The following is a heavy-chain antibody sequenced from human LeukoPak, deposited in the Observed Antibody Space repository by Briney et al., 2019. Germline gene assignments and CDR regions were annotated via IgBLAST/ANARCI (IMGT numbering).Heavy chain of an antibody. D-gene: IGHD3-3*01. J-gene: IGHJ5*02. Sequence: GGSLRLSCAASGFTFSSYWMSWVRQAPGKGLEWVANIKQDGSEKYYVVSVKGRFTISRDNAKNSLYLQMNSLRAEDTAVYYCARDLVGSYHDSWFRGPSSWFDPWGQGTLVTVSS. CDR3: ARDLVGSYHDSWFRGPSSWFDP. CDR1: GFTFSSYW. CDR2: IKQDGSEK. V-gene: IGHV3-7*01.